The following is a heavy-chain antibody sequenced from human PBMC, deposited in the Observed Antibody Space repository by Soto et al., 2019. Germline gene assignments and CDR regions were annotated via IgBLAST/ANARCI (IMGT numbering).Heavy chain of an antibody. CDR2: MSPDGSGK. D-gene: IGHD2-21*01. CDR1: GFIFSSCW. J-gene: IGHJ4*02. V-gene: IGHV3-7*01. CDR3: AFLCGGSNY. Sequence: EVQLVESGGGLVQPGESLRLSCAASGFIFSSCWMHWVRQAPGKGLEWVANMSPDGSGKRYVDSVKGRFTISRDNAKKSLYLQMNALRAEDAALFYCAFLCGGSNYWGQGIVVTVSS.